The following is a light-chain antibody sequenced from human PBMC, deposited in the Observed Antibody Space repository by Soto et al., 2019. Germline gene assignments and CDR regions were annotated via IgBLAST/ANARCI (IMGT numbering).Light chain of an antibody. V-gene: IGLV2-14*01. CDR2: EVT. CDR1: SSNVGTYDD. CDR3: SSYTTSRTYV. J-gene: IGLJ1*01. Sequence: QSVLTQPASVSASPGRSITISCTGTSSNVGTYDDVSWYRQHPGKAPKLLIYEVTNRPSGVSNRFSGSKSGNTASLTISGLQAEDEADYYCSSYTTSRTYVFGSGTKVTVL.